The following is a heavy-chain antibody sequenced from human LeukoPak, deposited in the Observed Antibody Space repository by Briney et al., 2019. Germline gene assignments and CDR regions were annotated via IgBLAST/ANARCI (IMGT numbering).Heavy chain of an antibody. CDR2: ISSSSTTI. CDR3: AKDLFGSSWSFFDY. Sequence: GGSLRLSCAASGFTFSTYNMNWVRQAPGKGLEWVSYISSSSTTIYYADSVKGRFTISRDNAKNSLYLQMNSLRAEDTAVYYCAKDLFGSSWSFFDYWGQGTLVTVSS. CDR1: GFTFSTYN. J-gene: IGHJ4*02. V-gene: IGHV3-48*04. D-gene: IGHD6-13*01.